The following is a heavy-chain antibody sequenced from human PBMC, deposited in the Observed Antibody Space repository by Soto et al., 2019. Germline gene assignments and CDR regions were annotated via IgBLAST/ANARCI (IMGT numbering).Heavy chain of an antibody. CDR2: INHSGSI. CDR1: GGFFIGYY. V-gene: IGHV4-34*01. Sequence: PSETLSLTCAVYGGFFIGYYWTWIRQPPGTGLEWIGEINHSGSINYNPSLKSRVTISVDTSKNQFSLKLTSVTAADTAVYYCARDKITGLIDYWGQGTLVTVSS. D-gene: IGHD2-8*02. CDR3: ARDKITGLIDY. J-gene: IGHJ4*02.